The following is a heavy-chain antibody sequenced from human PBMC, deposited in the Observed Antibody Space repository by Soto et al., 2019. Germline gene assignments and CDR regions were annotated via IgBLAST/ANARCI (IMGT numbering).Heavy chain of an antibody. CDR3: ARIKEGYYYYYGMDV. CDR1: GFSLSNAGMG. V-gene: IGHV2-26*01. J-gene: IGHJ6*02. CDR2: FFSTDET. Sequence: QVTLKESGPVLVNPTEPLTLTCTVSGFSLSNAGMGVSWIRQPPGKALEWLAHFFSTDETSYSTSLKNRLTSSNDTSKSQVVLTMTNLDPVDTATYYCARIKEGYYYYYGMDVWGQGTTVTVSS.